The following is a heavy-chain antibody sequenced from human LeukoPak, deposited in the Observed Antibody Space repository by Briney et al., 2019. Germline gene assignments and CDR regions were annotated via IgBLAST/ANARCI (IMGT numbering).Heavy chain of an antibody. J-gene: IGHJ5*02. CDR2: IIPIFGTA. V-gene: IGHV1-69*13. CDR3: ARVGGKAAAARFLTYNWFDP. D-gene: IGHD6-13*01. CDR1: GGTFSSYA. Sequence: ASVKVSCKASGGTFSSYAISWVRQAPGQGLEWMGGIIPIFGTANYAQKFQGRVTITADESTSTAYMELSSLRSEDTAVYYCARVGGKAAAARFLTYNWFDPWGQGTLVTVSS.